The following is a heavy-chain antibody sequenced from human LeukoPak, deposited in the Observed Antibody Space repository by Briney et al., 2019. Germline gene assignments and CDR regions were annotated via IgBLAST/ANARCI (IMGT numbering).Heavy chain of an antibody. D-gene: IGHD3-22*01. CDR2: MNPNSGNT. Sequence: GASVKVSWKASGYTFTSYDINWVRQATGQGLEWMGWMNPNSGNTGYAQKFQGRVTMTRNTSISTAYMELSSLRSEDTAVYYCARDYDSSGYWYYYYGMDVWGQGTTVTVSS. V-gene: IGHV1-8*01. J-gene: IGHJ6*02. CDR1: GYTFTSYD. CDR3: ARDYDSSGYWYYYYGMDV.